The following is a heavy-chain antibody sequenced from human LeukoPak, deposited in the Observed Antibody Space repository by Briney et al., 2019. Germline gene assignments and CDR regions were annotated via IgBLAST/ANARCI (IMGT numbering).Heavy chain of an antibody. CDR3: ARDREYYDFWSGYSYYYGMDA. D-gene: IGHD3-3*01. J-gene: IGHJ6*02. CDR2: IYSGGST. CDR1: GDSVSSGSYY. V-gene: IGHV3-53*01. Sequence: ETLSLTCTVSGDSVSSGSYYWSWVRQAPGKGLEWVSVIYSGGSTYYADSVKGRFTISRDNSKNTLYLQMNSLRAEDTAVYYCARDREYYDFWSGYSYYYGMDAWGQGTTVTVSS.